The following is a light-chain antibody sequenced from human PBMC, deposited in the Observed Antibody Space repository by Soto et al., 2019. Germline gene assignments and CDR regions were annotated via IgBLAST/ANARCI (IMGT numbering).Light chain of an antibody. CDR2: DAS. V-gene: IGKV3-11*01. J-gene: IGKJ3*01. CDR3: QQRSNWPPRFT. Sequence: EIVLTHSPATLSLSPGERATLSCRASQSVSSYLAWYQQKPGQAPRLLIYDASNSATGIPARFSGSGSGTDFTLTISSLEPVDFAVYYCQQRSNWPPRFTFGPGTKVDIK. CDR1: QSVSSY.